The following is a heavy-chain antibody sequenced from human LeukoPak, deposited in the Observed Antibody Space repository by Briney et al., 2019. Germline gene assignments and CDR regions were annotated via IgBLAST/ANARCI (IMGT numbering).Heavy chain of an antibody. CDR2: IYYSGST. D-gene: IGHD4-17*01. Sequence: PSETLSLTCTVSGGSISSSSYYWGWIRQPPGKGLEWIGSIYYSGSTYYNPSLKSRVTISVDTSKNQFSLKLSSVTAADTAVYYCARGRTVDGDYDDYYYYGMDVWGQGTTVTVSS. CDR3: ARGRTVDGDYDDYYYYGMDV. V-gene: IGHV4-39*07. J-gene: IGHJ6*02. CDR1: GGSISSSSYY.